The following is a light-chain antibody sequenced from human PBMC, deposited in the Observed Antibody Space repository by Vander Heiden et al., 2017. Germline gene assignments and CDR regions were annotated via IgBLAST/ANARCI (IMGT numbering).Light chain of an antibody. CDR2: GNR. CDR3: QSYDSSLSGSYVV. Sequence: QSVLTQPPSVSGAPGQRVTISCTGTSSNIGAGYDVHWYQRLPGTAPKRLSYGNRNRPSGVPDRFSGSKTGTSASLAITGLQAEDEADYYCQSYDSSLSGSYVVFGGGTKLTVL. V-gene: IGLV1-40*01. CDR1: SSNIGAGYD. J-gene: IGLJ2*01.